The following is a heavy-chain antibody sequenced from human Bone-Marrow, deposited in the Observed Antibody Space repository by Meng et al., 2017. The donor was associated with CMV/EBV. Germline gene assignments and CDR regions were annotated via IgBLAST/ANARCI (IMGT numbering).Heavy chain of an antibody. D-gene: IGHD3-22*01. CDR1: GGSLSGYYY. CDR3: ARPARTTDYYDSSGLRPKRGMDV. CDR2: INHSGST. V-gene: IGHV4-34*01. Sequence: SETLSLTCAVYGGSLSGYYYWSWIRQPPGKGLEWIGEINHSGSTNYNPSLKSRVIMSLDTSKNQVSLKVSSVTAADTAVYYCARPARTTDYYDSSGLRPKRGMDVWGQGTTVTVSS. J-gene: IGHJ6*02.